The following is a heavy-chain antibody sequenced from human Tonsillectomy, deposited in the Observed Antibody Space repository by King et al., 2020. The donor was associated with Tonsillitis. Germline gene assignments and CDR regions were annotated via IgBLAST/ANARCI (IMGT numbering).Heavy chain of an antibody. J-gene: IGHJ4*02. CDR3: ARVGDCSGGSCGK. CDR2: INPGSGVT. CDR1: GYTFTGYD. Sequence: VQLVESGAEVKKPGASVKVSCTASGYTFTGYDMHWVRQAPGQGLEWMGWINPGSGVTKYAQKFQGRVTMTRDTSMSTAYMALSRLTSDDTAVYYCARVGDCSGGSCGKWGQGTLITVSS. V-gene: IGHV1-2*02. D-gene: IGHD2-15*01.